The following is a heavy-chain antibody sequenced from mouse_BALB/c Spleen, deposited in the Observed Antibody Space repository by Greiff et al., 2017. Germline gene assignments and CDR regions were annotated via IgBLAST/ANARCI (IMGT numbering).Heavy chain of an antibody. Sequence: EVKLMESGGGLVQPGGSRKLSCAASGFTFSSFGMHWVRQAPEKGLEWVAYISSGSSTIYYADTVKGRFTISRDTPKNTLFLQMTSLRSEDTAMYYCARWGMRCYFDVWGAGTTVTVSS. V-gene: IGHV5-17*02. CDR1: GFTFSSFG. J-gene: IGHJ1*01. CDR3: ARWGMRCYFDV. CDR2: ISSGSSTI. D-gene: IGHD6-5*01.